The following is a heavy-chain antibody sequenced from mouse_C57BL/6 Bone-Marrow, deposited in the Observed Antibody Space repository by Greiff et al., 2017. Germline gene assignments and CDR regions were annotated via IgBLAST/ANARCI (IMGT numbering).Heavy chain of an antibody. V-gene: IGHV11-2*01. CDR3: MGLNSNYVYAMDY. CDR2: INSDGSAI. J-gene: IGHJ4*01. D-gene: IGHD2-5*01. CDR1: GFTFSGFW. Sequence: EVQGVETGGGLVQPGGSRGLSCEGSGFTFSGFWMSWVRQTPGKTLEWIGDINSDGSAINYAPSIKDRFTIFRDNDKNTLYLQMSNVRSEDTSTYFCMGLNSNYVYAMDYWGQGTSVTVSS.